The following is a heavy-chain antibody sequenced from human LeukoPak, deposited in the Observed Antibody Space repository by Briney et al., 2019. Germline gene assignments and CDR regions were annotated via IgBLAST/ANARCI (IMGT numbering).Heavy chain of an antibody. J-gene: IGHJ6*04. CDR1: GYTFTGYY. CDR2: INPNSGGT. V-gene: IGHV1-2*04. CDR3: ARGAPLLRYFDWLFPIGYYYYGMDV. D-gene: IGHD3-9*01. Sequence: GASVKVSCKASGYTFTGYYMHWVRQAPGQGLEWMGWINPNSGGTNYAQKFQGWVTMTRDTSISTAYMELSRLRSDDTAVYYCARGAPLLRYFDWLFPIGYYYYGMDVWGKGTTVTVSS.